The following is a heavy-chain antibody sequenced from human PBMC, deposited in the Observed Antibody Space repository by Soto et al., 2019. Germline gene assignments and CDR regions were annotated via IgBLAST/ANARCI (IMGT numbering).Heavy chain of an antibody. V-gene: IGHV4-59*01. Sequence: SETLSLTCTVSGGSISSYYWGWIRQPPGKGLEWIGYIYYSGSTNYNPSLKSRVTISVDTSKNQFSLKLSSVTAADTAVYYCARDRGGRGYCSGGSCYSSPYYFDYWGQGTLVTVSS. CDR1: GGSISSYY. CDR3: ARDRGGRGYCSGGSCYSSPYYFDY. J-gene: IGHJ4*02. D-gene: IGHD2-15*01. CDR2: IYYSGST.